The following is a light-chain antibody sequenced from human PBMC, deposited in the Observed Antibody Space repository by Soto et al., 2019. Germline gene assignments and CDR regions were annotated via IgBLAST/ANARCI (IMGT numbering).Light chain of an antibody. Sequence: RMQYASTVSAYVKDRVTITCRASQSISSWLAWYQQKPGKAPKLLIYDASSLESGVPSRFSGSGSGTEFTLTIRSSQPSYCATLHSLEHNSYPRVTFAGGTKVDIK. V-gene: IGKV1-5*01. J-gene: IGKJ4*01. CDR3: LEHNSYPRVT. CDR1: QSISSW. CDR2: DAS.